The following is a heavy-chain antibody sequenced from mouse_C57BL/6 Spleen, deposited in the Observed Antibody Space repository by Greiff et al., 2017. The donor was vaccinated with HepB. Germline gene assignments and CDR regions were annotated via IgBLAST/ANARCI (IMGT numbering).Heavy chain of an antibody. CDR1: GFTFSSYG. Sequence: EVQLVESGGDLVKPGGSLKLSCAASGFTFSSYGMSWVRQTPDKRLEWVATISSGGSYTYYPDSVKGRFTISRDNAKNTLYLQMSSLKSEDTAMYYCARGEIYFDYWGQGTTLTVSS. J-gene: IGHJ2*01. CDR3: ARGEIYFDY. CDR2: ISSGGSYT. V-gene: IGHV5-6*01.